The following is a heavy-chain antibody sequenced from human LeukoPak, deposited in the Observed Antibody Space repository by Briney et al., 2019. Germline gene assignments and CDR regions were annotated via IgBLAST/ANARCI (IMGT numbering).Heavy chain of an antibody. D-gene: IGHD3-3*01. J-gene: IGHJ4*02. CDR2: IRSQAYGATT. CDR1: AFTFGDYA. CDR3: NRGVLWSNYYYYFDY. V-gene: IGHV3-49*03. Sequence: GGSLRLSCTASAFTFGDYAMSWFRQAPGKGLEWLGFIRSQAYGATTEYAASVKGRFTISRDDSKSIAYLQMNSLKTEDTAVYYYNRGVLWSNYYYYFDYCGQGTLVTVSS.